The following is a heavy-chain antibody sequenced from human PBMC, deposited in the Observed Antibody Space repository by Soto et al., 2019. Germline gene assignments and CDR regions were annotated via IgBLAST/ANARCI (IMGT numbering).Heavy chain of an antibody. D-gene: IGHD2-2*01. CDR2: IIPILGIA. J-gene: IGHJ4*02. CDR1: GGTFSSYT. Sequence: QVQLVQSGAEVKKPGSSVKVSCKASGGTFSSYTISWVRQAPGQGLEWMGRIIPILGIANYAQKFQGRVTITADKSTSTAYMELSSLRSEDTAVYYCASDVGYCSSTSCYPIDYWGKGTLVTVSS. V-gene: IGHV1-69*02. CDR3: ASDVGYCSSTSCYPIDY.